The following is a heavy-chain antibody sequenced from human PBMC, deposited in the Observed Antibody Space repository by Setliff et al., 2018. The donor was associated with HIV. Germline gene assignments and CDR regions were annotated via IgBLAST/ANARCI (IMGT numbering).Heavy chain of an antibody. V-gene: IGHV1-18*01. Sequence: ASVKVSCKTSGYTFTTSGISWVRQAPGQGLEWMGWINIYSGNTNYAQKFQGRVTMTTDTSTSTAYMELRSLRSDDTAIYYCATPYGDYVGYWGQGTLVTV. CDR2: INIYSGNT. J-gene: IGHJ4*02. CDR3: ATPYGDYVGY. D-gene: IGHD4-17*01. CDR1: GYTFTTSG.